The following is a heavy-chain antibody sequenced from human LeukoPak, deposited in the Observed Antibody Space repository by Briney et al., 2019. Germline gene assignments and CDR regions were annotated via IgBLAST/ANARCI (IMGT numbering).Heavy chain of an antibody. J-gene: IGHJ4*02. CDR3: ASQIAAAGTYLTPHY. D-gene: IGHD6-13*01. CDR2: ISYDGSNK. CDR1: GITFNTHS. Sequence: PGRSLRLSCAASGITFNTHSMHWVRQAPGKGLEWVAAISYDGSNKYYADSVKGRFTVSRDNSKNTLYLQLNSLRAEDTAVYYCASQIAAAGTYLTPHYWGQGTLVTVSS. V-gene: IGHV3-30*04.